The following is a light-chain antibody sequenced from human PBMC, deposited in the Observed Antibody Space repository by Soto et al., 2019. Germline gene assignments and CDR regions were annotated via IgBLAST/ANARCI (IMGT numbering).Light chain of an antibody. CDR3: QQRTNWPTSA. J-gene: IGKJ5*01. CDR1: QNVRSY. Sequence: EIVLTQSPATLSLSPGERATLSCRASQNVRSYLAWYQQKPGQAPRLLIHDASSRATCIPDRFSGSVSGTDFTLTISSLEPEESAVYYCQQRTNWPTSAFGQGTRLEIK. V-gene: IGKV3-11*01. CDR2: DAS.